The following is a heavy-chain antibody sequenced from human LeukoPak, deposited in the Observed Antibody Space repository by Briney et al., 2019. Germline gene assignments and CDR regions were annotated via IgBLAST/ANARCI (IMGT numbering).Heavy chain of an antibody. CDR3: AKDQARDGYNSM. J-gene: IGHJ4*02. Sequence: GGSLRLSCVTSGFTFSNCAMSWVHQAPGKGLEWVSTNHGASTYYAASVKGRFTISRDNSKNTLYLQMNSLRAEDTAIYYCAKDQARDGYNSMWGQGTRVTVSS. CDR2: NHGAST. D-gene: IGHD5-24*01. V-gene: IGHV3-23*01. CDR1: GFTFSNCA.